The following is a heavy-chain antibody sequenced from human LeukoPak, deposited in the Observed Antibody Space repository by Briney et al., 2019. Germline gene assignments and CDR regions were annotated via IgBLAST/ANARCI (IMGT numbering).Heavy chain of an antibody. CDR3: ARAGPYYYDSRPLDY. CDR2: INHNGST. CDR1: GGSFSGYY. J-gene: IGHJ4*02. D-gene: IGHD3-22*01. Sequence: PSETLSLTCAVYGGSFSGYYWSWIRQPPGKGLEWIGEINHNGSTNYNPSLKSRVTISVDTSKNQFSLKLSSVTAADTAVYYCARAGPYYYDSRPLDYWGQGTLVTVSS. V-gene: IGHV4-34*01.